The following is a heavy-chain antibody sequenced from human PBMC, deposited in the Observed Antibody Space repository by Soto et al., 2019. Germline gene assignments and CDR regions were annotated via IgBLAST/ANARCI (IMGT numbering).Heavy chain of an antibody. CDR1: GFLFTNAL. D-gene: IGHD3-10*01. J-gene: IGHJ4*02. CDR2: VKRKTNGGTT. CDR3: ATCYGSGTDCQEDYLAF. V-gene: IGHV3-15*01. Sequence: GGSQRLSCTTSGFLFTNALMSWVRQAPGKGPEWVGRVKRKTNGGTTDYAAPVKDRFNISRDDSKNTLYLQMNNLKTEDTAVYYCATCYGSGTDCQEDYLAFWGQGTPVTVSS.